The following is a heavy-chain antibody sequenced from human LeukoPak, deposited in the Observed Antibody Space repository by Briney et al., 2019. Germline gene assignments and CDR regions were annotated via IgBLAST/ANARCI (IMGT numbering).Heavy chain of an antibody. CDR3: ARRLYSSSWSSFDY. V-gene: IGHV3-53*01. CDR1: GFTVSSNY. J-gene: IGHJ4*02. D-gene: IGHD6-13*01. Sequence: PGGSLRLSCAASGFTVSSNYMSWVRQALGKGLEWVSVIYSGGSTYYADSVKGRFTVSRDNSKNTLYLQMNSLRAEDTAVYYCARRLYSSSWSSFDYWGQGTLVTVSS. CDR2: IYSGGST.